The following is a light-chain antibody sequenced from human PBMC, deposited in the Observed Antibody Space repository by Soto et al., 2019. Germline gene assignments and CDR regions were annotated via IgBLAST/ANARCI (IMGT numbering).Light chain of an antibody. CDR1: SSDVGGYNY. CDR2: DVS. V-gene: IGLV2-14*01. CDR3: SSYTSSSTLAV. J-gene: IGLJ1*01. Sequence: QSVLTQPASVSGSPGQSITISCTRTSSDVGGYNYVSWYQQHPGKAPKLMIYDVSNRPSGVSNRFSGSKSGNTASLTISGLQAEDEADYYCSSYTSSSTLAVLGTGTKVTVL.